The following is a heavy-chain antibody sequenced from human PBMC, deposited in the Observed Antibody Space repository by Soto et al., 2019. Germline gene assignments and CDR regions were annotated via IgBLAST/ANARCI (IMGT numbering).Heavy chain of an antibody. V-gene: IGHV1-8*01. D-gene: IGHD2-15*01. J-gene: IGHJ6*02. CDR1: GYTFTSYD. CDR2: MNPNSGNT. CDR3: ARDCSGGSCYGNGMDV. Sequence: SVKVSCKASGYTFTSYDINWVRQATGQGLEWMGWMNPNSGNTGYAQKFQGRVTMTRNTSISTAYMELSSLRSEDTAVYYCARDCSGGSCYGNGMDVWGQGTTVTVSS.